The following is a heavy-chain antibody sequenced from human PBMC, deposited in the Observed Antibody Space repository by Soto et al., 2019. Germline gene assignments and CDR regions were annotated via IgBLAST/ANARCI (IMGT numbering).Heavy chain of an antibody. CDR1: GGTFSSYA. J-gene: IGHJ6*02. D-gene: IGHD2-15*01. Sequence: SVKVSCKASGGTFSSYAISWVRQAPGQGLEWMGGIIPIFGTTNYAQKFQGRVTMTADKSTSTAYMELSSLRSDDTAVYYCASSIVVVVVAVVYYYGMDVWGQGTTVTVSS. CDR3: ASSIVVVVVAVVYYYGMDV. CDR2: IIPIFGTT. V-gene: IGHV1-69*06.